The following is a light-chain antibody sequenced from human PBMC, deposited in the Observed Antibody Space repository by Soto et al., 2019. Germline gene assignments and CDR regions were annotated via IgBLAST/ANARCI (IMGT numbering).Light chain of an antibody. Sequence: SYELTQPPSVSVAPGKTATITCGGHKVGSESVHWYQQRPGQAPVLVIYSDGDRPSAIPERFSGSKSGNTATLTIGRVEAGDEADYYCQVWDSSSDHVIFGGGTKLTVL. CDR1: KVGSES. CDR3: QVWDSSSDHVI. V-gene: IGLV3-21*04. CDR2: SDG. J-gene: IGLJ2*01.